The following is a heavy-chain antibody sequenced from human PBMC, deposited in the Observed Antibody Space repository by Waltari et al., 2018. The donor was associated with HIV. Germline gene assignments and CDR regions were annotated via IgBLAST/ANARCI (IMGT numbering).Heavy chain of an antibody. D-gene: IGHD4-17*01. J-gene: IGHJ4*02. CDR3: ATVRMVTTWYFEN. V-gene: IGHV3-33*08. CDR1: GFTFSNLG. CDR2: IWHDGSNK. Sequence: QVQLVESGGGVVQPGGSLRLSCAASGFTFSNLGMHWVRQTPGKGLEWVAVIWHDGSNKYYADSVKGRFAISRDNSKNTLYLQMNSLRPEDTAMYYCATVRMVTTWYFENWGQGTLVSVSS.